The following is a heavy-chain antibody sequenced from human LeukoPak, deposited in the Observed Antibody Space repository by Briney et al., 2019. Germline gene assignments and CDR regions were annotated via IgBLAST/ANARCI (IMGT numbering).Heavy chain of an antibody. Sequence: LETLSLTCTVSGGSISSYYWSWIRQPPGKRLEWIGYIYYSGITNYNPSLKSRVTISVDTSKNQFSLKLSSLTAADTAVYYCARDKYCSSTSCSPLFDYWGQGTLVTVSS. V-gene: IGHV4-59*01. CDR1: GGSISSYY. D-gene: IGHD2-2*01. CDR2: IYYSGIT. J-gene: IGHJ4*02. CDR3: ARDKYCSSTSCSPLFDY.